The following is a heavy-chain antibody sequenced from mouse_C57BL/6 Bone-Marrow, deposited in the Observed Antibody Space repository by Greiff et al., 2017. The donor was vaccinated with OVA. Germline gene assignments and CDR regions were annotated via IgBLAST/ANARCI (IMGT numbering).Heavy chain of an antibody. J-gene: IGHJ2*01. CDR3: ARHEGRSPYPWDFDY. D-gene: IGHD4-1*01. V-gene: IGHV1-62-2*01. Sequence: QVHVKQSGAELVKPGASVKLSCKASGYTFTEYTIHWVKQRSGQGLEWIGWFYPGSGSIKYNEKFKDKATLTADKSSSTVYMELSRLTSEDSAVYFCARHEGRSPYPWDFDYWGQGTTLTVSS. CDR2: FYPGSGSI. CDR1: GYTFTEYT.